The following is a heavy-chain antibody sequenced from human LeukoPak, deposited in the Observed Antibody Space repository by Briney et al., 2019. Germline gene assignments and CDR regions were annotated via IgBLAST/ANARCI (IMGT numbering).Heavy chain of an antibody. D-gene: IGHD6-19*01. CDR3: ARYVSSGWYFDY. J-gene: IGHJ4*02. CDR2: INPNSGGT. Sequence: ASVKVSCKASGYTFTGYYMHWVRQAPGQGLEWMGWINPNSGGTNYAQKFQGRVTMTRDTSISTAYRELSRLRSDDTAVYYCARYVSSGWYFDYWGQGTLVTVSS. CDR1: GYTFTGYY. V-gene: IGHV1-2*02.